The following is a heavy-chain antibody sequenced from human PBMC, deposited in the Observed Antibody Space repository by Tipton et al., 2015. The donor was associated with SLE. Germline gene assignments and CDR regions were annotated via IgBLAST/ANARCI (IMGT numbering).Heavy chain of an antibody. J-gene: IGHJ4*02. Sequence: TLSLTCTVSGGSISSYYWSWIRQPPGKGLEWIGYIYYSGSTNYNPSLKSRVTISVDTSKNQFSLKLSSVTVADTAVYYCARVSDSSGYYYYFDYWGQGTLVTVSS. D-gene: IGHD3-22*01. CDR1: GGSISSYY. CDR3: ARVSDSSGYYYYFDY. CDR2: IYYSGST. V-gene: IGHV4-59*01.